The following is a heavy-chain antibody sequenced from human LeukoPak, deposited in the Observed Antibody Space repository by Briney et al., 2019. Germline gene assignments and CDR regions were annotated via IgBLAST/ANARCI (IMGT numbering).Heavy chain of an antibody. J-gene: IGHJ5*02. CDR1: GGSISSSSYY. D-gene: IGHD3-10*01. CDR2: IYYSGST. V-gene: IGHV4-39*07. Sequence: SETLSLTCTVSGGSISSSSYYWGWIRQPPGKGLEWIGSIYYSGSTYYNPSLKSRVTMSVDTSKNQFSLKLSSVTAADTAVYYCARDIRWFGELSYNWFDPWGQGTLVTVSS. CDR3: ARDIRWFGELSYNWFDP.